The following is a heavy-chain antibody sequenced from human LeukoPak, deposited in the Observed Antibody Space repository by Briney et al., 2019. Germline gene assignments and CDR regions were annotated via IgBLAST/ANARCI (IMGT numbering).Heavy chain of an antibody. J-gene: IGHJ3*02. CDR3: ARWAIGPQAFDI. CDR1: GGSISNYY. Sequence: KPSETLSLTCTVSGGSISNYYWSWIRQPPGKGLEWIGYIYYTGSSNYNSSLKSRVTISVDTSKNQFSLKLNSVTAADTAVYFCARWAIGPQAFDIWGQGTMVTVSS. D-gene: IGHD2-21*01. V-gene: IGHV4-59*01. CDR2: IYYTGSS.